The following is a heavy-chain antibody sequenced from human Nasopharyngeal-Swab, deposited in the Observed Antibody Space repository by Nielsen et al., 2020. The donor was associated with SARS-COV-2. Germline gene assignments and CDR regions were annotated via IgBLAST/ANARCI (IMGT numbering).Heavy chain of an antibody. J-gene: IGHJ4*02. CDR1: GFTFGDYA. CDR2: IRSKAYGGTT. D-gene: IGHD6-19*01. Sequence: GESLKISCTASGFTFGDYAMSWFRQAPGKGLEWVGFIRSKAYGGTTEYAASVKGRFTISRDDSKSIAYLQMNSLKTEDTAVYYCTTDDGDARYSSGFWGQGTLVTVSS. V-gene: IGHV3-49*03. CDR3: TTDDGDARYSSGF.